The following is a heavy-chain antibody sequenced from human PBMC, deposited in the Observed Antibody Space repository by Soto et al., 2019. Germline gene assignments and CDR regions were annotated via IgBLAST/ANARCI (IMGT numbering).Heavy chain of an antibody. D-gene: IGHD6-13*01. CDR3: AREGIAAALDY. CDR1: GFTFSSYS. Sequence: EVQLVESGGGLVMPGGSLRLSCAASGFTFSSYSMNWVRQAPGKGLEWDSSMSSSSSYIYYADSVKGRFTISRDNAKNSRYLQVNSLRAEDTAVYYCAREGIAAALDYWGQGTLVTVSS. V-gene: IGHV3-21*01. J-gene: IGHJ4*02. CDR2: MSSSSSYI.